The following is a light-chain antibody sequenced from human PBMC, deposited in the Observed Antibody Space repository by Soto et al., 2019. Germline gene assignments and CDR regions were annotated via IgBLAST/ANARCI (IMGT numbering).Light chain of an antibody. Sequence: QSALTQPPSVSGAPGQRVTISCTGSSSNIGRGYDVHWYQQFPGSAPRLLLSGDSNRPSGVPDRFSGSRSGTSASLAITGLQAEDEADYYCQSYDSRLSGSVFGTGTKLTVL. CDR3: QSYDSRLSGSV. CDR1: SSNIGRGYD. V-gene: IGLV1-40*01. J-gene: IGLJ1*01. CDR2: GDS.